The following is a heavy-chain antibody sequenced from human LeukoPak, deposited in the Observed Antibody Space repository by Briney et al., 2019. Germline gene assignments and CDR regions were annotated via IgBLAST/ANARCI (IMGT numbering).Heavy chain of an antibody. CDR1: GFTFSSYW. V-gene: IGHV3-7*03. J-gene: IGHJ4*02. Sequence: PGGSLRLSCAASGFTFSSYWMSWVRQAPGKGLEWVANIKPDGSEEYYVDSVKGRFTISRDNSKNILYLQMNSLRAEDTAVYYCAKGGTVPAAPLRYWGQGTLATVSS. CDR2: IKPDGSEE. D-gene: IGHD2-2*01. CDR3: AKGGTVPAAPLRY.